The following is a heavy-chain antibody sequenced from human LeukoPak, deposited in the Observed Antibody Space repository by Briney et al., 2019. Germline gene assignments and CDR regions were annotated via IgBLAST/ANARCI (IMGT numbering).Heavy chain of an antibody. Sequence: SETLSLTCAVYGGSFNNYYWSWLRQPPGKGLGWIGEISHSGSTNYNPSLKSRVTVSLDTSKNQFSLELGSVTAADTAVYYCARGLSHWGQGTLVTVSP. CDR2: ISHSGST. CDR3: ARGLSH. CDR1: GGSFNNYY. V-gene: IGHV4-34*01. J-gene: IGHJ4*02.